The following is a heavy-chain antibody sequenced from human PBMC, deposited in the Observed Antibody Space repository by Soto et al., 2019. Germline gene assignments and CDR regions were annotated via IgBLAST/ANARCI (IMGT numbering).Heavy chain of an antibody. D-gene: IGHD2-8*02. V-gene: IGHV3-23*01. CDR2: ISGSGGST. Sequence: GGSLRLSCAASGFTFSFYGMSWVRQAPGKGLDWVSGISGSGGSTYYADSVKGRFTISRDNSKNTLYLQMNSLRAEDTAVYYCAREGAGGSVSSPTRKFYYGMDVWGQGTTVTVSS. CDR3: AREGAGGSVSSPTRKFYYGMDV. J-gene: IGHJ6*02. CDR1: GFTFSFYG.